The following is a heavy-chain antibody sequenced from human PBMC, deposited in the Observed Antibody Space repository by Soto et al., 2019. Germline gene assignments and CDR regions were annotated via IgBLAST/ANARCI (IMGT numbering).Heavy chain of an antibody. CDR2: INAGNGNT. CDR1: GYTFTSYA. D-gene: IGHD3-16*01. V-gene: IGHV1-3*01. CDR3: ARDYARLRLGDSLNDMDV. Sequence: ASVKVSCKASGYTFTSYAMHWVRQAPGQRLEWMGWINAGNGNTKYSQKFQGRVTITRDTSASTAYMELSSLRSEDTAVYYCARDYARLRLGDSLNDMDVWGQGTTVTVSS. J-gene: IGHJ6*02.